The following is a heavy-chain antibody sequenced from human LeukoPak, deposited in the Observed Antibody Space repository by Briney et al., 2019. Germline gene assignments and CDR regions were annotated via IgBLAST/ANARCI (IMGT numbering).Heavy chain of an antibody. CDR1: SDSFSGYY. CDR2: IYHTGST. J-gene: IGHJ4*02. CDR3: ARGYDSSEI. D-gene: IGHD3-22*01. Sequence: SETLSLTCNVYSDSFSGYYWSWIRQPPGKGLEWIGEIYHTGSTNYNPSLKSRVTISVDTSKNQFSLKLSSVTAADTAVYYCARGYDSSEIWGQGTLVTVSS. V-gene: IGHV4-34*01.